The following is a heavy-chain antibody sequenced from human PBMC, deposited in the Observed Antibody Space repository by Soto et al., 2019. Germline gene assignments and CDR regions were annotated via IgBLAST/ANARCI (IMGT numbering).Heavy chain of an antibody. CDR1: GFTFSSYW. CDR2: INSDGSST. D-gene: IGHD2-15*01. CDR3: ARGGGYCSGGSCYDYYYYMDV. J-gene: IGHJ6*03. Sequence: GGSLRLSCAASGFTFSSYWMHWVRQAPGKGLVWVSRINSDGSSTSYADSVKGRFTISRDNAKNTLYLQMNSLRAEDTAVYYCARGGGYCSGGSCYDYYYYMDVWGKGTTVTVSS. V-gene: IGHV3-74*01.